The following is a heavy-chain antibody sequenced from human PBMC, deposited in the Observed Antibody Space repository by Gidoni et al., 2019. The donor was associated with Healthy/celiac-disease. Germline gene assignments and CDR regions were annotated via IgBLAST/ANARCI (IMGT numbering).Heavy chain of an antibody. CDR2: MYSGGST. D-gene: IGHD2-2*01. Sequence: EVQLVESGGGLVQPGGSLRLSCAASGFTVRTNYMSWVRQAPGKGLEWVSVMYSGGSTYYADSVKGRFTISRDNSKNTLYLQMNSLRAEDTAVYYCARSGYCSSTSCYGDAFDIWGQGTMVTVSS. J-gene: IGHJ3*02. V-gene: IGHV3-66*01. CDR1: GFTVRTNY. CDR3: ARSGYCSSTSCYGDAFDI.